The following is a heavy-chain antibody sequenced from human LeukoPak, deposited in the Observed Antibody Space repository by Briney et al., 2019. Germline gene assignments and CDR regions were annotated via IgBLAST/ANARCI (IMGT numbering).Heavy chain of an antibody. CDR1: GGSFSSYY. CDR3: ASGYSSSYYYYYMDV. Sequence: SETLSLTCAVYGGSFSSYYWGWIRQPPGKGLEWIGSIYYSGSTYYNPSLKSRVTISVDTSKNQFSLKLSSVTAADTAVYYCASGYSSSYYYYYMDVWGKGTTVTVSS. D-gene: IGHD6-13*01. CDR2: IYYSGST. V-gene: IGHV4-39*07. J-gene: IGHJ6*03.